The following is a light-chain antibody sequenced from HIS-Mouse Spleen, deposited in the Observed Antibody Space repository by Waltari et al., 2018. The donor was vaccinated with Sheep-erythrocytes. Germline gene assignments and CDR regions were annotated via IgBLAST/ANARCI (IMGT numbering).Light chain of an antibody. Sequence: SYELTQPPSVSVSPGQTASITCSGDKLGDKYACWYQQKPGQSPVLVIYQDSQGPAGIPERFSGANSGNTATLTISGTQAMDEADYYCQAWDSSTAWNVVFGGGTKLTVL. CDR2: QDS. CDR3: QAWDSSTAWNVV. J-gene: IGLJ2*01. CDR1: KLGDKY. V-gene: IGLV3-1*01.